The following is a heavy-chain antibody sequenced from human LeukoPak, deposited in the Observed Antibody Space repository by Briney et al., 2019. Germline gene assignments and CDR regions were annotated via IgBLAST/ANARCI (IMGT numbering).Heavy chain of an antibody. CDR1: GFTFSDHW. CDR2: INPDGNKK. D-gene: IGHD3-16*01. Sequence: PGGSLRLFCAGSGFTFSDHWMHWVRQAPGEGLVWVSRINPDGNKKNYADSVKGRFSISRDNAKNTLYLEMNSLRAEDTAVYYCTRSLLGGADHWGQGTLVTVSS. J-gene: IGHJ4*02. V-gene: IGHV3-74*01. CDR3: TRSLLGGADH.